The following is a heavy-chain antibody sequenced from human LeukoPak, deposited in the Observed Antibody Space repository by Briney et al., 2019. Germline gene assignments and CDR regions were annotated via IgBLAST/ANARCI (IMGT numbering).Heavy chain of an antibody. CDR3: ARGSGYDPFDY. J-gene: IGHJ4*02. CDR2: MSAYNGNT. Sequence: ASVKVSCKASGYTVTSYGISWVRQAPGQGLEWMGWMSAYNGNTNYAQKLQSRVTMTTDTATSTAYMELRSLRSDDTAVYYCARGSGYDPFDYWGQGTLVTVSS. CDR1: GYTVTSYG. D-gene: IGHD5-12*01. V-gene: IGHV1-18*04.